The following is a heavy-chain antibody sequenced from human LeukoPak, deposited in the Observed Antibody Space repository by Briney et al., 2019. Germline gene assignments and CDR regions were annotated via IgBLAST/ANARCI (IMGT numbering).Heavy chain of an antibody. V-gene: IGHV3-21*01. J-gene: IGHJ4*02. CDR3: ARDSSSGWYEALSYFDY. CDR1: GFTFSSYS. CDR2: ISSSSSYI. Sequence: PGGSLRLSCAASGFTFSSYSMNWVRQAPGKGLEWVSSISSSSSYIYYADSVKGRFTISRDNAKNSLYLQMNSLRAEDTAVYYCARDSSSGWYEALSYFDYWGQGTLVTVSS. D-gene: IGHD6-19*01.